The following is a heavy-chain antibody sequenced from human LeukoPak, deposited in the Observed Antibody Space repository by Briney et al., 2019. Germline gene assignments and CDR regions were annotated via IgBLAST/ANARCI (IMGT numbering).Heavy chain of an antibody. CDR1: GGSISSYY. CDR3: ARGGIAVAGREFDY. Sequence: SETLSLTCTVSGGSISSYYWSWTRQPPGKGLEWIGYIYYSGSTNYNPSLKSRVTISVDTSKNQFSLKLSSVTAADTAVYYCARGGIAVAGREFDYWGQGTLVTVSS. CDR2: IYYSGST. J-gene: IGHJ4*02. D-gene: IGHD6-19*01. V-gene: IGHV4-59*01.